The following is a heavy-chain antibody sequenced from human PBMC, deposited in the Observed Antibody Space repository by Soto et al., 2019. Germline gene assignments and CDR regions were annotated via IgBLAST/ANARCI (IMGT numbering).Heavy chain of an antibody. D-gene: IGHD3-10*01. CDR1: GFTFSSYG. Sequence: PGGSLRLSCAASGFTFSSYGMHWVRQAPGKGLEWVAVIWYDGSNKYYADSVKGRFTISRDNSKNMLFLQMNSLRAEDTAIYYCAKKVNSGPGSQYFDYWGQGTLVTVSS. CDR2: IWYDGSNK. V-gene: IGHV3-33*06. CDR3: AKKVNSGPGSQYFDY. J-gene: IGHJ4*02.